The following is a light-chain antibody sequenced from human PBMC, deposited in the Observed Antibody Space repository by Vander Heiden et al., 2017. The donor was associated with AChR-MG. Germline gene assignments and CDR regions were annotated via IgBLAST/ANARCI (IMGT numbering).Light chain of an antibody. CDR2: GAS. Sequence: IVMTQSPATLSVSPGERATLSCRASQSVSSNLAWYHQKPGQAPRLLIYGASTRATGIPARFSGSGSGTEFTLTISSLQSEDFAVYSCQQYNNWPPLTFGGGTKVEIK. V-gene: IGKV3-15*01. CDR3: QQYNNWPPLT. J-gene: IGKJ4*01. CDR1: QSVSSN.